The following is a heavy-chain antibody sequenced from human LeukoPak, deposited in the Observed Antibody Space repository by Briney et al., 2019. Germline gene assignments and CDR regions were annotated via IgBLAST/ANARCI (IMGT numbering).Heavy chain of an antibody. D-gene: IGHD3-22*01. CDR3: ARDPRGPTGYDSPSRDTFDY. CDR1: GFIFRNYA. J-gene: IGHJ4*02. Sequence: GGSLRLSCVTSGFIFRNYAMHWIRQTPGKGLEWVAVIFYDGTIQYYADSVKGRFTISRDNSKNTVYLQMSSLRTEDTSLYYCARDPRGPTGYDSPSRDTFDYWGQGTLVTVSP. CDR2: IFYDGTIQ. V-gene: IGHV3-30*04.